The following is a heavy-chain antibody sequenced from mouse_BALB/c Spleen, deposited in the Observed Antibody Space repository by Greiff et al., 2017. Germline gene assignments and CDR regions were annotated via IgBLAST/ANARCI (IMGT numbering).Heavy chain of an antibody. CDR2: IWAGGST. V-gene: IGHV2-9*02. Sequence: VNLVESGPGLVAPSQSLSITCTVSGFSLTSYGVHWVRQPPGKGLEWLGVIWAGGSTNYNSALMSRLSISKDNSKSQVFLKMNSLQTDDTAMYYCARFYYDSSFAYWGQGTLVTVSA. CDR3: ARFYYDSSFAY. J-gene: IGHJ3*01. CDR1: GFSLTSYG. D-gene: IGHD2-4*01.